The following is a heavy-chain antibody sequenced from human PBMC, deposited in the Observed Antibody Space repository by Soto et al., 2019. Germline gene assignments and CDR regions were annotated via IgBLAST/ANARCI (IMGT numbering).Heavy chain of an antibody. CDR1: GRSMSGYD. Sequence: LSLPCTGSGRSMSGYDWSCIRQPAGERLEWIWRIYTSGTTDFNPSLKGRVTMSVDTSKNQFSLKLTSVTAADTALYYCAREDYYATGYYLXWGQVTQVTVSX. V-gene: IGHV4-4*07. D-gene: IGHD3-9*01. J-gene: IGHJ4*02. CDR2: IYTSGTT. CDR3: AREDYYATGYYLX.